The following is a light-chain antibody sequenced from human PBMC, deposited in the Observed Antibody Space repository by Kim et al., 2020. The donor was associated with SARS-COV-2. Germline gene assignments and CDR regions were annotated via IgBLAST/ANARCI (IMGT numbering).Light chain of an antibody. CDR3: QQRSNWPRSIT. CDR1: QSVSSY. V-gene: IGKV3-11*01. CDR2: DAS. J-gene: IGKJ5*01. Sequence: PGERATLSCRASQSVSSYLAWYQQKPGQAPRLLIYDASNRATGIPARFSGSGSGTDFTLTISSLEPEDFAVYYCQQRSNWPRSITFGQGTRLAIK.